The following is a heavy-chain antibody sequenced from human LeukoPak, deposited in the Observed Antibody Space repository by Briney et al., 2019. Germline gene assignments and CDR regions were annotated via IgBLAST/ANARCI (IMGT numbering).Heavy chain of an antibody. V-gene: IGHV4-30-4*08. Sequence: SETLSLTCTVSGGSISSGPYWSWIRQHPGKGLEWIGYIYYSGSTYYNPSLKSRVTISVDTSKNQFSLKLSSVTAADTAVYYCARESPCSGGSCHSTDAFDIWGQGTMVTVSS. CDR2: IYYSGST. J-gene: IGHJ3*02. CDR1: GGSISSGPY. CDR3: ARESPCSGGSCHSTDAFDI. D-gene: IGHD2-15*01.